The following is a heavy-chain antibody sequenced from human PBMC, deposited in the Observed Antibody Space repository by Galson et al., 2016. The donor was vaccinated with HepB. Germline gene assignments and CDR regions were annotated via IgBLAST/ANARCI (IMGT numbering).Heavy chain of an antibody. V-gene: IGHV3-53*01. D-gene: IGHD4-17*01. Sequence: SLRLSCAASGFTVSSNYMSWVRQAPGKGLEWVSVIYSGGNTYYADSVKGRFTSSRDNSKNTVSLQMNSLGAEDTAVYYCARDSGYGDQRTLGYWGQGTLVTVSS. J-gene: IGHJ4*02. CDR3: ARDSGYGDQRTLGY. CDR1: GFTVSSNY. CDR2: IYSGGNT.